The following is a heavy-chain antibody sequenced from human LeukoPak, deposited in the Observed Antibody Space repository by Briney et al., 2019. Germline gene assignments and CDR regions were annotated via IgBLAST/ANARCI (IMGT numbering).Heavy chain of an antibody. J-gene: IGHJ4*02. Sequence: GGSLRLSCAASGNYWMHWVRQAPGKGLVWVSHINSDGSWTSYADSVKGRFTISKDNAKNTVYLQMNNLRAEDTAVYYCVSSYETYWGRGTLVTVSS. CDR1: GNYW. V-gene: IGHV3-74*01. D-gene: IGHD2-2*01. CDR2: INSDGSWT. CDR3: VSSYETY.